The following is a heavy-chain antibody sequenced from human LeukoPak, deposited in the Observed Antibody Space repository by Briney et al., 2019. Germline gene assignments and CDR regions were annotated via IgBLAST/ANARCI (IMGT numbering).Heavy chain of an antibody. D-gene: IGHD1-26*01. J-gene: IGHJ6*03. Sequence: PSETLSLTCAVYGGSFSGYYWSWIRQPPGKGLEWIGEINHSGSTNYNPSLKSRVTISVDTSKNQFSLKLSSVTAADTAVYYCARGGESGSYYLGYYYYYYMDVWGKGTTVTVSS. CDR2: INHSGST. CDR3: ARGGESGSYYLGYYYYYYMDV. CDR1: GGSFSGYY. V-gene: IGHV4-34*01.